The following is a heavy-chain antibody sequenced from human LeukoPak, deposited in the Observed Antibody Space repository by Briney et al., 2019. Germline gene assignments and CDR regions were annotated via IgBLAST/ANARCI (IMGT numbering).Heavy chain of an antibody. D-gene: IGHD5-12*01. CDR2: ISSSGSTI. CDR3: ARDPGSGYEEHFDY. CDR1: GFIFSDYY. J-gene: IGHJ4*02. Sequence: GGSLRLSCAASGFIFSDYYMSWLRQAPGKGLEGVSYISSSGSTIYYTDSVKGRFTISRDNAKDSLYLQMNSLRAEDTAVYYCARDPGSGYEEHFDYWGQGTLVTVSS. V-gene: IGHV3-11*01.